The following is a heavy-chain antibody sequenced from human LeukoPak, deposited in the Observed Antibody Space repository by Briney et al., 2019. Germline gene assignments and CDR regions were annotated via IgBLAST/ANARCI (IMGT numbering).Heavy chain of an antibody. CDR1: GFTFSSYG. D-gene: IGHD3-10*01. CDR2: ISSSSSTI. J-gene: IGHJ5*02. CDR3: VRINMVRADP. Sequence: GGSLRLSCAASGFTFSSYGMTWVRQAPGKGLEWVSYISSSSSTIYYADSVKGRFTISRDNAKNSLYLQTNSLRAEDTAVYYCVRINMVRADPWGQGTLVTVSS. V-gene: IGHV3-48*01.